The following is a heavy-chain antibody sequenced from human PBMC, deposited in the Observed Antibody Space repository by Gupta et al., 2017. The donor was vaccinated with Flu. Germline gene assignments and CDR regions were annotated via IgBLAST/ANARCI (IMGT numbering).Heavy chain of an antibody. V-gene: IGHV5-51*01. CDR1: GYSFTSYW. CDR2: IYPGDSDT. CDR3: ARGAMIALPETNWFDP. Sequence: EVQLVQSGAEVKKPGESLKISCKGSGYSFTSYWIGWVRQMPGKGLEWMGIIYPGDSDTRYSPSFQGQVTISADKSISTAYLQWSSLKASDTAMYYCARGAMIALPETNWFDPWGQGTLVTVSS. J-gene: IGHJ5*02. D-gene: IGHD3-22*01.